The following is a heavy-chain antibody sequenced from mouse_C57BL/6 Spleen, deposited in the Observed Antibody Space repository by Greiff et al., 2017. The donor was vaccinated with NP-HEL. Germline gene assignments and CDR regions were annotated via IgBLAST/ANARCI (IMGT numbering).Heavy chain of an antibody. D-gene: IGHD6-1*01. CDR3: ARDPLFAY. Sequence: EVKLQESGPGLVKPSQSLSLTCSVTGYSITSGYYWNWIRQFPGNKLEWMGYISYDGSNNYNPSLKNRISITRDTSKNQFFLKLNSVTTEDTATYHCARDPLFAYWGQGTLVTVSA. CDR2: ISYDGSN. CDR1: GYSITSGYY. J-gene: IGHJ3*01. V-gene: IGHV3-6*01.